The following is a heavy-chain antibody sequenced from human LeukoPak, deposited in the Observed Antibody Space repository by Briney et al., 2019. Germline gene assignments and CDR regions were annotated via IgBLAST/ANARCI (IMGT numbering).Heavy chain of an antibody. V-gene: IGHV4-39*07. CDR3: ARVLYTAMARDAFDI. Sequence: KSSETLSLTCTVSGDSINTNNYFWAWIRQPPGKGLEWIGNVYHSGSTYYTPSLRSRVTISVDTSKNQFSLKLSSVTAADTAVYYCARVLYTAMARDAFDIWGQGTMVTVSS. D-gene: IGHD5-18*01. CDR2: VYHSGST. CDR1: GDSINTNNYF. J-gene: IGHJ3*02.